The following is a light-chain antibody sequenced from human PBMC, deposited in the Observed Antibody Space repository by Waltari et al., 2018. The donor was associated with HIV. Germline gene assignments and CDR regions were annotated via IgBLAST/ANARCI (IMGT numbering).Light chain of an antibody. CDR3: QQYNYWPPYT. CDR1: QAVSNF. Sequence: EILLTQSPATLSLSPGERATLSCRASQAVSNFLAWYQQKPGQAPRLLIYDAFKRAAGVPARFTGSGSGTEFTLTISSLQSEDFAVYYCQQYNYWPPYTFGQGTKVEIK. J-gene: IGKJ2*01. V-gene: IGKV3-15*01. CDR2: DAF.